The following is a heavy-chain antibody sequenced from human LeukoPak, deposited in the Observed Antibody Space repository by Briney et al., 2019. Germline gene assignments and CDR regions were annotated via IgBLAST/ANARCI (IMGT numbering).Heavy chain of an antibody. CDR2: INNSGST. CDR3: AKRGVVIRVFLVGFHKEAYYFDS. J-gene: IGHJ4*02. CDR1: GGSISTFY. V-gene: IGHV4-4*07. D-gene: IGHD3-10*01. Sequence: SETLSLTCTVSGGSISTFYWTWIRQPAGKGLEWIGRINNSGSTNYNPSLRSRVSMSVDRSKNQFSVTLSSVTAADTAVYFCAKRGVVIRVFLVGFHKEAYYFDSWGQGALVTVSS.